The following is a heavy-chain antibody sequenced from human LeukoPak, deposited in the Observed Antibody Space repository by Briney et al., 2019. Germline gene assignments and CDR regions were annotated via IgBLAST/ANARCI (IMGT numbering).Heavy chain of an antibody. CDR3: ARVLQPPIWFDP. D-gene: IGHD6-13*01. J-gene: IGHJ5*02. V-gene: IGHV3-20*04. CDR2: INWNGGST. CDR1: GFTFDDYG. Sequence: GGSLRLSCAASGFTFDDYGMSWVRQAPGKGLEWVSGINWNGGSTGYADSVKGRFTISRDNAKNSLYLQMNSLRAEDTAVYYCARVLQPPIWFDPWGQGTLVTVSS.